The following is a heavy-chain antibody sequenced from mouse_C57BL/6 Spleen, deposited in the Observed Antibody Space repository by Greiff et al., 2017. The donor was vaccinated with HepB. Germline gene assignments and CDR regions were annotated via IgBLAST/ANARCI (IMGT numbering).Heavy chain of an antibody. CDR2: IWSGGST. J-gene: IGHJ3*01. CDR1: GFSLTSYG. D-gene: IGHD4-1*01. Sequence: VKLKESGPGLVQPSQSLSITCTVSGFSLTSYGVHWVRQSPGKGLEWLGVIWSGGSTDYNAAFISRLSISKDNSKSQVFFKMNSLQADDTAIYYCARNGWDLGAWFAYWGQGTLVTVSA. CDR3: ARNGWDLGAWFAY. V-gene: IGHV2-2*01.